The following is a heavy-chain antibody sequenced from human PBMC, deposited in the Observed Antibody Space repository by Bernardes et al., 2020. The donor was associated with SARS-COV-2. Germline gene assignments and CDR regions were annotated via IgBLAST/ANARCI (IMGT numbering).Heavy chain of an antibody. CDR1: GGSFSGYY. CDR3: ARWGDGRGYYYYYGMDV. Sequence: SATLSLTCAVYGGSFSGYYWSWIRQPPGKGLEWIGEINHSGSTNYNPSLKSRVTISVDTSKNQFSLKLSSVTAADTAVYYCARWGDGRGYYYYYGMDVWGQGTTVTVSS. D-gene: IGHD3-10*01. CDR2: INHSGST. J-gene: IGHJ6*02. V-gene: IGHV4-34*01.